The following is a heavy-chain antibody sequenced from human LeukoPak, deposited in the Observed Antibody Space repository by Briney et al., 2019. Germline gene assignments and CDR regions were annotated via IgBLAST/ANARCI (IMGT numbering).Heavy chain of an antibody. Sequence: SETLSLTCTVSGGSITSYYWSWIRQPPGKGLEWIGYIYYSGNINYNPSLKSRVTISVDTSKNQCSLKLSSVTAADTAVYYCARVGSYCFEYWGQGTPVTVSS. V-gene: IGHV4-59*01. D-gene: IGHD3-10*01. CDR1: GGSITSYY. J-gene: IGHJ4*02. CDR3: ARVGSYCFEY. CDR2: IYYSGNI.